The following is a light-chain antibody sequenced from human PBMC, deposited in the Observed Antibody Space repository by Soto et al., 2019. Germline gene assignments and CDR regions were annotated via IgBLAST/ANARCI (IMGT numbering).Light chain of an antibody. Sequence: QSALTQPASVSGSPGQSITISCTGTSSDVGGYNYVSWYQQHPGQVPKLTIYEVTNRPSGVSSRFSGSKSGNTASLTISGLQAEDEADYYCSSYATSTAFLFGGGTKLTVL. CDR1: SSDVGGYNY. V-gene: IGLV2-14*01. CDR2: EVT. J-gene: IGLJ2*01. CDR3: SSYATSTAFL.